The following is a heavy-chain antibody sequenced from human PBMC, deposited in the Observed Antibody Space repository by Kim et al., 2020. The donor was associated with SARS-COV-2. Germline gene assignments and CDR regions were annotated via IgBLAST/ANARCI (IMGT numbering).Heavy chain of an antibody. J-gene: IGHJ6*02. D-gene: IGHD2-15*01. CDR2: IIPIFGTA. CDR3: ARAIGYCSGGSCYSPLFYYYYYGMDV. V-gene: IGHV1-69*13. Sequence: SVKVSCKASGGTFSSYAISWVRQAPGQGLEWMGGIIPIFGTANYAQKFQGRVTITADESTSTAYMELSSLRSEDTAVYYCARAIGYCSGGSCYSPLFYYYYYGMDVWGQGTTVTVSS. CDR1: GGTFSSYA.